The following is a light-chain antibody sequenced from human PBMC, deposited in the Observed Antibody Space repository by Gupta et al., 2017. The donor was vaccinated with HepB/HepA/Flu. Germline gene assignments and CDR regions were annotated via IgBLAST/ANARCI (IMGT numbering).Light chain of an antibody. J-gene: IGKJ1*01. Sequence: DIVLTQSPGILSLSPGERATLSCRASQSVSSIFLAGYQQRPGQTPRLLIDGTSTRATGVPDRFGGSGSGTDCTLTINRLEPEDFAVYYCQQYESSPWTFGQGTKGEIK. CDR2: GTS. CDR3: QQYESSPWT. CDR1: QSVSSIF. V-gene: IGKV3-20*01.